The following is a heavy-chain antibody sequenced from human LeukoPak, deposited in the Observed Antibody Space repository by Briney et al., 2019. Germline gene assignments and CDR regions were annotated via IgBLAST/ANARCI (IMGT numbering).Heavy chain of an antibody. D-gene: IGHD3-22*01. V-gene: IGHV3-21*01. CDR1: GFTFSSYS. J-gene: IGHJ1*01. CDR2: ISSGSSCI. CDR3: ARASDSSGYYSYFDH. Sequence: GGSLRLSCAASGFTFSSYSMNWVRQAPGKGLEWVSSISSGSSCIYYADSVKGRFTISRDNAKNSLYLQMNSLRAEDTAVYYCARASDSSGYYSYFDHWGQGTLVTVSS.